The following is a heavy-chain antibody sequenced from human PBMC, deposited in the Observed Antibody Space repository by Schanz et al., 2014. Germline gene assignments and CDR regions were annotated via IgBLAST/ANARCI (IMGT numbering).Heavy chain of an antibody. J-gene: IGHJ4*02. CDR2: ISDSGDTA. CDR3: AKSLESCPGGRCSRGYFDY. CDR1: GLIFSNYV. Sequence: VQLLESGGGLVQPGGSLKLSCAASGLIFSNYVMSWVRQAPGKGLEWVSLISDSGDTAYYADSVKGRFTISRDNFKGALYLQMSSLRAEDTAVYYCAKSLESCPGGRCSRGYFDYWGQGTLVTVSS. V-gene: IGHV3-23*01. D-gene: IGHD2-8*02.